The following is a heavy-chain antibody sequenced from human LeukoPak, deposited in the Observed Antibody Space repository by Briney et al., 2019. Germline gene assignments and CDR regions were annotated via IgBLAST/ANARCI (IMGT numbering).Heavy chain of an antibody. CDR1: GGSFSGYY. V-gene: IGHV4-34*01. J-gene: IGHJ4*02. CDR3: ASQPTLLWFGELLYLPY. CDR2: INHSGST. Sequence: SETLSLTCAVYGGSFSGYYWSWIRQPPGKGLEWIGEINHSGSTNYNPSLKSRVTISVDTSKNQFSLKLSSVTAADTAVYYCASQPTLLWFGELLYLPYWGQGTLVTVSS. D-gene: IGHD3-10*01.